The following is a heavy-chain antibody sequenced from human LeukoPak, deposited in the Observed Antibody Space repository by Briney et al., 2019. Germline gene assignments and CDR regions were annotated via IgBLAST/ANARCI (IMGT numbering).Heavy chain of an antibody. V-gene: IGHV3-48*03. CDR3: ARAGVVVAATGNLWFDH. Sequence: GGTLRLSCAASGFTFSSYEMNWVRQAPGQGREGGSYISSSGTTIYYADSVKGRFTISRDNAKNSLYLQMNSLRAEDTAVYYCARAGVVVAATGNLWFDHWGQGTLVTVSS. CDR1: GFTFSSYE. CDR2: ISSSGTTI. D-gene: IGHD2-15*01. J-gene: IGHJ5*02.